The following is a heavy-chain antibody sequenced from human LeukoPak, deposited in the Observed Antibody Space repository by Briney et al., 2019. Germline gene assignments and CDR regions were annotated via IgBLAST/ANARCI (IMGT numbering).Heavy chain of an antibody. V-gene: IGHV5-51*03. J-gene: IGHJ4*02. CDR1: GYSFSSYW. Sequence: GESLKISCKGSGYSFSSYWIVWVRQMPGKGLEWMGSIYPADSDTKYSPSFQGQVTVSVDKSIATAYLRWRSLKASDAAMYYCARSYDNRGYWGGRVYYFDYWGQGTLVTVSS. CDR2: IYPADSDT. CDR3: ARSYDNRGYWGGRVYYFDY. D-gene: IGHD3-22*01.